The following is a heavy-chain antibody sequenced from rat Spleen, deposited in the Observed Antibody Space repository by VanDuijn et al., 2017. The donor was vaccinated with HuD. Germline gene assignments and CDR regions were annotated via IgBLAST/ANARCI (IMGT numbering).Heavy chain of an antibody. CDR2: ITNSGGST. CDR1: GFTFSNFG. Sequence: EVQLVESGGDFVQPGRSLKLSCLASGFTFSNFGMAWVRQAPTKGLEWVASITNSGGSTYYRDSVKGRFIISRYNAKSTLYLQMDSLRSEDTATYYCTTGVCWGQGVMVTVSS. V-gene: IGHV5-27*01. CDR3: TTGVC. J-gene: IGHJ2*01.